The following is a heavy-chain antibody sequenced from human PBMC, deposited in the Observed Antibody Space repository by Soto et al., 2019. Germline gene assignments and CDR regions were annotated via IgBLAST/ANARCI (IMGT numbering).Heavy chain of an antibody. Sequence: GGSLRLSCAASGFTFSSYWMHWVRQVPGKGLVWVSRINSDGSSTSYADSVKGRFTISRDNAKNTLYLQMNSLRAEDTAVYYCAREATVAPFDYWGQGTLVTVSS. D-gene: IGHD4-17*01. V-gene: IGHV3-74*01. CDR2: INSDGSST. CDR1: GFTFSSYW. CDR3: AREATVAPFDY. J-gene: IGHJ4*02.